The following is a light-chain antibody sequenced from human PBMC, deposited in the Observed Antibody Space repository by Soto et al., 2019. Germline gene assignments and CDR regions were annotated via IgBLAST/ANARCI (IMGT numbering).Light chain of an antibody. V-gene: IGKV1-27*01. CDR1: QDISTY. CDR3: QKYDNAPLT. J-gene: IGKJ4*01. CDR2: AAY. Sequence: GDRVTITCRARQDISTYLAWYQQKPGKVPKLLISAAYTLQSGVPPRFSGSGSGTDFTLTISSLQPEDVSTYYCQKYDNAPLTCGGGTKVEIK.